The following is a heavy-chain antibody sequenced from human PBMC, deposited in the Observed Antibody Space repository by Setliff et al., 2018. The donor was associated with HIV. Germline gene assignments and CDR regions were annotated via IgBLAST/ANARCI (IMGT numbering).Heavy chain of an antibody. J-gene: IGHJ4*02. CDR1: GFTFSSYG. CDR3: ARDFADAVVGVVSFFDS. CDR2: IWYDGSNK. Sequence: PGGSLRLSCAASGFTFSSYGMHWVRQAPGKGLEWVAVIWYDGSNKYYADSVKGRFTISRDNAKTSLYLQMNSLRAEDTAVYFCARDFADAVVGVVSFFDSWGQGTLVTVSS. V-gene: IGHV3-33*01. D-gene: IGHD3-3*01.